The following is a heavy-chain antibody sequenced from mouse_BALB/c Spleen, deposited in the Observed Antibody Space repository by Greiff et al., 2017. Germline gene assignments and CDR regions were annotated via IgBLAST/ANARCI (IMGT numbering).Heavy chain of an antibody. D-gene: IGHD2-3*01. CDR3: ARRGDDGYVDY. J-gene: IGHJ2*01. Sequence: ESGGGLVQPGGSRKLSCAASGFTFSSFGMHWVRQAPEKGLEWVAYISSGSSTIYYADTVKGRFTISRDNPKNTLFLQMTSLRSEDTAMYYCARRGDDGYVDYWGQGTTLTVSS. V-gene: IGHV5-17*02. CDR2: ISSGSSTI. CDR1: GFTFSSFG.